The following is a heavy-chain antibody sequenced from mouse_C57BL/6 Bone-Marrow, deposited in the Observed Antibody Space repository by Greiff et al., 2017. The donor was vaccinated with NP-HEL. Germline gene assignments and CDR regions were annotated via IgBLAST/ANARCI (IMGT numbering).Heavy chain of an antibody. Sequence: EVQLVESGAELVRPGASVKLSCTASGFNITDYYMHWVKQRPEQGLEWIGRIDPEDGDTDYAPKFKGPATLTADTSSHTAYMQLSSLTSDDTAVYDCTKGMYYSGSVPLAYWGQGTLVTVSA. CDR2: IDPEDGDT. CDR3: TKGMYYSGSVPLAY. V-gene: IGHV14-1*01. CDR1: GFNITDYY. J-gene: IGHJ3*01. D-gene: IGHD1-1*01.